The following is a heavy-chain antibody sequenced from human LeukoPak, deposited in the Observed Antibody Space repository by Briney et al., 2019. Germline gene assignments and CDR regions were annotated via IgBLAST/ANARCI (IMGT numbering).Heavy chain of an antibody. CDR3: ARGSSTGTLSLWFDP. CDR1: GFTFSSYA. J-gene: IGHJ5*02. Sequence: GGSLRLSCAASGFTFSSYAMHWVRQAPGKGLECVAVISYDGSNKYYADSVKGRFTISRDNSKNTLYLQMNSLRAEDTAVYYCARGSSTGTLSLWFDPWGQGTLVTVSS. D-gene: IGHD1-14*01. CDR2: ISYDGSNK. V-gene: IGHV3-30*04.